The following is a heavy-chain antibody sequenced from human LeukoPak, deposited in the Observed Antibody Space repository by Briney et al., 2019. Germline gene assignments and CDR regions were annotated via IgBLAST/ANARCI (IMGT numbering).Heavy chain of an antibody. J-gene: IGHJ3*02. D-gene: IGHD6-19*01. CDR2: TNAGNGNT. Sequence: ASVKVSCKASGYTFTSYAMHWVRQAPGQRLEWMGWTNAGNGNTKYSQKFQGRVTITRDTSASTAYMELSSLRSEDTAVYYCARGPRIAVAGAFDIWGQGTMVTVSS. CDR3: ARGPRIAVAGAFDI. V-gene: IGHV1-3*01. CDR1: GYTFTSYA.